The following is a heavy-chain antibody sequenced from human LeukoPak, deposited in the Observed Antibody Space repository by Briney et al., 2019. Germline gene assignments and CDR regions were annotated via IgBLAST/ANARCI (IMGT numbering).Heavy chain of an antibody. CDR1: GGSISNYY. Sequence: SETLSLTCTVSGGSISNYYWGWIRQAPGKGLEWIGSIYYSGNTYYNSSLRSRVTISLDTSKNQFSLKLSSVTAADTAVYYCATENGFNDYWGQGTLVTVSS. V-gene: IGHV4-59*04. CDR2: IYYSGNT. J-gene: IGHJ4*02. CDR3: ATENGFNDY. D-gene: IGHD2-8*01.